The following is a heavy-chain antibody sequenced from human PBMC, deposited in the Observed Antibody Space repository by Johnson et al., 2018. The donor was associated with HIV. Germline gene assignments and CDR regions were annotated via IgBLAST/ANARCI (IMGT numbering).Heavy chain of an antibody. D-gene: IGHD3-22*01. V-gene: IGHV3-30*03. Sequence: QVHLVESGGGEVRPGGSLRLSCAASGFTFSSYGMHWVRQAPGKGLEWVAVISYDGSNKYYADSVKGRFTISRDNSKNTLYLQMNSLRAEDTAVYYCARDNGYYYDSSGSRNAFDIWGQGTMVTVSS. CDR3: ARDNGYYYDSSGSRNAFDI. CDR2: ISYDGSNK. J-gene: IGHJ3*02. CDR1: GFTFSSYG.